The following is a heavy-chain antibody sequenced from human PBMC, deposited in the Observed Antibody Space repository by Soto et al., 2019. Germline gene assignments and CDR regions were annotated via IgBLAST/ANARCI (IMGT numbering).Heavy chain of an antibody. Sequence: ASVKVSCKASGYTCTSYDITWVGPATGQGLEWMGWLNPNSGNTGYAQKFQGRVTMTRNTSISTAYMELSSLRSEDTPVYYCARSRIAAAGILYDYYGMDVWGQGTTVTVSS. CDR2: LNPNSGNT. CDR1: GYTCTSYD. V-gene: IGHV1-8*01. CDR3: ARSRIAAAGILYDYYGMDV. J-gene: IGHJ6*02. D-gene: IGHD6-13*01.